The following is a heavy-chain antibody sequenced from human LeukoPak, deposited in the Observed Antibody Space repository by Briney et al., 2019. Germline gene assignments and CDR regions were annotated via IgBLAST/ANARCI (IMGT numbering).Heavy chain of an antibody. J-gene: IGHJ6*03. Sequence: GGSLRLSCAASGFTFSSYAMSWVRQAPGKGLEWVSAISGSGGSTYYADSVKGRFTISRDNSKNTLYLQMNSLRAEDTAVYYCARGTDYRSYYYYYMDVWGKGTTVTVSS. CDR3: ARGTDYRSYYYYYMDV. CDR2: ISGSGGST. V-gene: IGHV3-23*01. D-gene: IGHD4-11*01. CDR1: GFTFSSYA.